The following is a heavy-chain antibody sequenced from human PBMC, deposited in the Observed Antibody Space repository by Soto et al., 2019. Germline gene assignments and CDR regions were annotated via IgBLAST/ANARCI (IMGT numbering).Heavy chain of an antibody. CDR3: ARDIRITIFGVDWNYYYYYMDV. CDR2: IKQDGSEK. CDR1: GFTFSSYW. Sequence: GGSLRLSCAASGFTFSSYWMSWVRQAPGRGLEWVANIKQDGSEKYYVDSVKGRFTISRDNAKNSLYLQMNSLRAEDTAVYYCARDIRITIFGVDWNYYYYYMDVWGKGTTVTVSS. V-gene: IGHV3-7*01. J-gene: IGHJ6*03. D-gene: IGHD3-3*01.